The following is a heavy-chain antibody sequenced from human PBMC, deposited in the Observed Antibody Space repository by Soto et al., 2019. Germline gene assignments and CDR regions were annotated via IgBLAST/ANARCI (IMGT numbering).Heavy chain of an antibody. CDR1: GYGFTTYG. V-gene: IGHV1-18*01. J-gene: IGHJ4*02. CDR2: ISAHNGNT. CDR3: ARGRYGDY. Sequence: QVHLVQSGAEVKKPGASVKVSCKGSGYGFTTYGITWVRQAPGQGLEWMAWISAHNGNTNYAQKLQGRVTVTRDTSTSTAYMALRSLRSDDPAVYSCARGRYGDYWGQGALVTVSS. D-gene: IGHD1-1*01.